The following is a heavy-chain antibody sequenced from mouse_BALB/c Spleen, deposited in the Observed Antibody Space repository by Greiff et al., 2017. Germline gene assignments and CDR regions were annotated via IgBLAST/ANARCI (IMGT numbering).Heavy chain of an antibody. D-gene: IGHD1-1*01. CDR3: AIYYYGSSYLDY. V-gene: IGHV3-2*02. Sequence: EVKVEESGPGLVKPSQSLSLTCTVTGYSITSDYAWNWIRQFPGNKLEWMGYISYSGSTSYNPSLKSRISITRDTSKNQFFLQLNSVTTEDTATYYCAIYYYGSSYLDYWGQGTTLTVSS. J-gene: IGHJ2*01. CDR1: GYSITSDYA. CDR2: ISYSGST.